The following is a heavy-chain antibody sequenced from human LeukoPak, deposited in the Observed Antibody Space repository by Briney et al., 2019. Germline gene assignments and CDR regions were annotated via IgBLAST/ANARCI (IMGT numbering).Heavy chain of an antibody. J-gene: IGHJ4*02. CDR1: GFCFSSNT. Sequence: GGALRLSCAGSGFCFSSNTMSWVRQAPGRGLEWVSAISNNGGRTDYADSVRGRFTISRDNSKSTLYLHMDSLRAEDTAVYYCARDEDTSALSEYWGQGTLVTVSS. CDR2: ISNNGGRT. D-gene: IGHD2/OR15-2a*01. V-gene: IGHV3-23*01. CDR3: ARDEDTSALSEY.